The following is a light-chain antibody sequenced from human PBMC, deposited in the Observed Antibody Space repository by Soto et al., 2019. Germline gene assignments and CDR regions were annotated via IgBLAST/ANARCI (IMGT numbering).Light chain of an antibody. CDR2: DAS. J-gene: IGKJ1*01. Sequence: DIQMTQSPSTLSASVGDRITITCRASQSIDIWLAWYQQKPGKAPKLLIYDASNLQSGVPSRFSGSGSGSEFTLTISSLQPDDSATYYCQQYNSYSWTFIQGTKVEIK. CDR1: QSIDIW. V-gene: IGKV1-5*01. CDR3: QQYNSYSWT.